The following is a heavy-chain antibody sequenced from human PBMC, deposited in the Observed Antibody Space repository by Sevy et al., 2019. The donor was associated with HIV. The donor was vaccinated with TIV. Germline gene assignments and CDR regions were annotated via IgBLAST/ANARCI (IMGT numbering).Heavy chain of an antibody. CDR2: IIPMFGTV. D-gene: IGHD3-16*01. CDR3: AGDRDIRFGGVDAFDI. J-gene: IGHJ3*02. V-gene: IGHV1-69*13. CDR1: GGSFGTYT. Sequence: ASVKVSCKASGGSFGTYTISWLRQAPGQGPEWMGLIIPMFGTVNYAQKLQGRVTMAAEESTSKAYMELSSLRSEDSGVEYCAGDRDIRFGGVDAFDIWGQGTMVTVSS.